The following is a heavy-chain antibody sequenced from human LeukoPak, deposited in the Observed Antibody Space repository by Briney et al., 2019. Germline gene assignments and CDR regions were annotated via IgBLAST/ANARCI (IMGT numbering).Heavy chain of an antibody. V-gene: IGHV1-18*01. J-gene: IGHJ4*02. CDR1: GATFSSYA. D-gene: IGHD2-8*02. CDR3: ARAAPGYWLDY. CDR2: ISAYNGNT. Sequence: ASVKVSCKAAGATFSSYAISWVRQAPGQGLEWMGWISAYNGNTDYAQKLQGSVTMTTDTSTRTAYMELRSIRSDDTAVYYFARAAPGYWLDYWGERKLVTVSS.